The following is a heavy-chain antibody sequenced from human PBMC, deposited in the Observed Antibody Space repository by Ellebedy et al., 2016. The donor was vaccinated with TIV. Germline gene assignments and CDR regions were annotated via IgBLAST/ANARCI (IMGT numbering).Heavy chain of an antibody. Sequence: GESLKISCAASGFTFSTYGMNWVRQAPGKGLEWISSINSGSSYIYYADSVKGRFTISRDNAKNSLYLQMNSLRAEDTAVYYCARKVPAPTTVPPNWYFDLWGRGTLVTVSS. CDR2: INSGSSYI. D-gene: IGHD4-17*01. CDR1: GFTFSTYG. J-gene: IGHJ2*01. V-gene: IGHV3-21*01. CDR3: ARKVPAPTTVPPNWYFDL.